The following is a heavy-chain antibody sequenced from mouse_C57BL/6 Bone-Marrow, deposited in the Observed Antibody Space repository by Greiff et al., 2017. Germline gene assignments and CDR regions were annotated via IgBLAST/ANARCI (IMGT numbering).Heavy chain of an antibody. Sequence: EVKLVESGGGLVKPGGSLKLSCAASGFTFSDYGMHWVRQAPETGLEWVAYISSGSSTIYYADTVKGRFTISRDNAKNTLFLQMTRLRSEDTAMYYCARQGYDFDYWGQGTTLTVSS. CDR2: ISSGSSTI. CDR1: GFTFSDYG. J-gene: IGHJ2*01. CDR3: ARQGYDFDY. D-gene: IGHD2-2*01. V-gene: IGHV5-17*01.